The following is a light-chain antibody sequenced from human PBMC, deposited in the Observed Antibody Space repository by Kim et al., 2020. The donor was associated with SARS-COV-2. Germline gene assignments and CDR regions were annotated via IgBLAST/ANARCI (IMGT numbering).Light chain of an antibody. CDR1: QSVSSNS. V-gene: IGKV3-20*01. J-gene: IGKJ2*01. CDR2: GAS. Sequence: SPGERASLAYRASQSVSSNSLVWKQQKPGQAPRLRIHGASIRATGIPDRFSGSGSGTDFTLTISRLEPEDFAVYYCQQCFDSSMHTVGQGTKLEIK. CDR3: QQCFDSSMHT.